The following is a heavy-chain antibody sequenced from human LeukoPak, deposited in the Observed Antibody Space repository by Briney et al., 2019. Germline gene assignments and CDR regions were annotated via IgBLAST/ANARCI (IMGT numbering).Heavy chain of an antibody. Sequence: SQTLSLTCTVSGGSMSSGNYHWTWLRQPAGKGLEWIGRIFNGVSTNYNPSLKSRATISQDTSKNQFSLDLTSVIAADTAVYYCALRNFGNGFHIWGQGTLVTVSS. V-gene: IGHV4-61*02. CDR3: ALRNFGNGFHI. J-gene: IGHJ3*02. CDR2: IFNGVST. CDR1: GGSMSSGNYH. D-gene: IGHD3-9*01.